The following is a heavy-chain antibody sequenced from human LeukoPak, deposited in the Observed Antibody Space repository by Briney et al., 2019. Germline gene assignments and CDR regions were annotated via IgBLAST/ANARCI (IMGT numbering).Heavy chain of an antibody. J-gene: IGHJ4*02. CDR3: ARERVDGSGFDY. CDR2: INPNSGGT. CDR1: GYTFTDYY. D-gene: IGHD3-10*01. Sequence: ASVKVSCKASGYTFTDYYMHWVRQAPGQGLEWMGWINPNSGGTNYAQKFQGRVTMTRDTSISTAYMELSRLRSDDTAVYYCARERVDGSGFDYWGQGTLVTVSS. V-gene: IGHV1-2*02.